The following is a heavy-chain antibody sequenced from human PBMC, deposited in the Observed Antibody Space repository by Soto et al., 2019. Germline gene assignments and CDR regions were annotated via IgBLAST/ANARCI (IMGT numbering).Heavy chain of an antibody. Sequence: SDTLSLSCTVSGDSISTFYWGWMRQSPGKELEWIGYVYYNGVTYSNPSLKSRVTISRDTSKNQFSLKLTSVTAADTALYYCGKVLVGATGHTDSDSWGPGTLVTVSS. V-gene: IGHV4-59*04. CDR1: GDSISTFY. CDR3: GKVLVGATGHTDSDS. D-gene: IGHD2-15*01. J-gene: IGHJ4*02. CDR2: VYYNGVT.